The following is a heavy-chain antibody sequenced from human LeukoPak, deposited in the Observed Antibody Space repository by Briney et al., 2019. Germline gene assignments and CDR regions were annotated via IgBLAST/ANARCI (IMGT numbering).Heavy chain of an antibody. CDR2: IIPMFGTL. CDR3: ATYTLSQFWSGYYHFDY. J-gene: IGHJ4*02. Sequence: SVKVSCKASGGNFISYAVSWVRQAPGQGLEWMGGIIPMFGTLNYAQKFQGRVTITTDESTTTAYMELSSLSSEDTAVYYCATYTLSQFWSGYYHFDYWGQGTLVSVPS. CDR1: GGNFISYA. D-gene: IGHD3-3*01. V-gene: IGHV1-69*05.